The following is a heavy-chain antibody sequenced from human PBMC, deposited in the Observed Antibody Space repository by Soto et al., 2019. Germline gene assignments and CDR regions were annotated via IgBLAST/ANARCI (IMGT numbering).Heavy chain of an antibody. Sequence: QVQLQESGPGLVKPSDTLSLTCAVSGYSISSSNWWGWIRQPPGKGLEWIGYIYYSGSTYYNPSLKSXVXLXVXPSKNQFSLKLSSVTAVDTAVYYCARKNGVLDAFDIWGQGTMVTVSS. CDR2: IYYSGST. CDR3: ARKNGVLDAFDI. V-gene: IGHV4-28*01. D-gene: IGHD4-17*01. CDR1: GYSISSSNW. J-gene: IGHJ3*02.